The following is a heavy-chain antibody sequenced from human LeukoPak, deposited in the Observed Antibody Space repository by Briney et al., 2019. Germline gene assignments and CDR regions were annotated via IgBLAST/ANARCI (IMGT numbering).Heavy chain of an antibody. D-gene: IGHD1-1*01. Sequence: ASVKVSCKASGGTFSSYAISWVRQPPGQGLEWMGGIIPIFGTANYAQKFQGRVTITADESTSTAYMELSSLRSEDTAVYYCARQLERLGWLFDYWGQGTLVTVSS. CDR3: ARQLERLGWLFDY. CDR2: IIPIFGTA. V-gene: IGHV1-69*13. J-gene: IGHJ4*02. CDR1: GGTFSSYA.